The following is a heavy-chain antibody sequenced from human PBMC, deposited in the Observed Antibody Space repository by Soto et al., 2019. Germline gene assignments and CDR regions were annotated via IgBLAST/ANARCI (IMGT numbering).Heavy chain of an antibody. CDR1: GFTFSSYS. CDR3: ARRHTTETAPYYYGMDV. V-gene: IGHV3-21*01. Sequence: GSLRLSCAASGFTFSSYSMNWVRQAPGKGLEWVSSISSSSSYIYYADSVKGRFTISRDNAMNSLYLQMNSLRAKDTAVFYCARRHTTETAPYYYGMDVWGQGTTVTVSS. D-gene: IGHD5-18*01. J-gene: IGHJ6*02. CDR2: ISSSSSYI.